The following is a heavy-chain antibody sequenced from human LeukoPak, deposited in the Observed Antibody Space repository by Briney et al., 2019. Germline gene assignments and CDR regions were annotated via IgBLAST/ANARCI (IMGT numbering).Heavy chain of an antibody. CDR1: GFTFSDYY. D-gene: IGHD2-2*01. CDR3: ARMWCSRTSCPLDY. Sequence: PGGSLRLSCAASGFTFSDYYMSWIRQAPGKGLEWVSYISSSSSSIYYADSVKGRFTISRDSAKNSLYLQMNSLRAEDTALYYCARMWCSRTSCPLDYWGQGTLVTVSS. V-gene: IGHV3-11*01. CDR2: ISSSSSSI. J-gene: IGHJ4*02.